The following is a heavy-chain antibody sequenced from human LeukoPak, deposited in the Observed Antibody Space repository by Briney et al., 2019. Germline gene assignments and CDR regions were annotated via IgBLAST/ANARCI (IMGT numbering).Heavy chain of an antibody. CDR3: AREVVAASVTWFDP. Sequence: SETLSLTCTVSGGSISSSSYYWGWIRQPPGKGLEWIGSIYYSGSTYYNPSLKSRVTISVDTSKNQFSLKLSSVTAADTAVYYCAREVVAASVTWFDPWGQGTLVTVSS. CDR1: GGSISSSSYY. CDR2: IYYSGST. V-gene: IGHV4-39*07. D-gene: IGHD2-15*01. J-gene: IGHJ5*02.